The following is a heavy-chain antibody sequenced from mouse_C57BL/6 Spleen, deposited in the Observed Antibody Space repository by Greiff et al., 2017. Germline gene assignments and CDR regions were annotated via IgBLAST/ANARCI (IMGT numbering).Heavy chain of an antibody. CDR3: ARDGTVADWYFDV. V-gene: IGHV5-4*01. J-gene: IGHJ1*03. D-gene: IGHD1-1*01. Sequence: LVESGGGLVKPGGSLKLSCAASGFTFRSYAMSWVRQTPEKRLEWVATISDGGSYTYYPDKVKGRFTISRDNAKNNLYLQMSHLKSEDTAMYYCARDGTVADWYFDVWGTGTTVTVSS. CDR1: GFTFRSYA. CDR2: ISDGGSYT.